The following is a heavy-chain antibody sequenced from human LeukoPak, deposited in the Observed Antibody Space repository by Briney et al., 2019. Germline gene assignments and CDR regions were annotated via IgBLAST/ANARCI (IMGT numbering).Heavy chain of an antibody. CDR1: GFTVSSNY. D-gene: IGHD6-19*01. CDR2: IYSGGST. Sequence: GGSLRLSCAASGFTVSSNYMSWVRQAPGKGLEWVSVIYSGGSTYYADSVKGRFTISRDNSKNTLYLQMNSLRAEDTAVYYCARARDPYSSGWDYFDLWGRGTLVTVSS. J-gene: IGHJ2*01. V-gene: IGHV3-66*01. CDR3: ARARDPYSSGWDYFDL.